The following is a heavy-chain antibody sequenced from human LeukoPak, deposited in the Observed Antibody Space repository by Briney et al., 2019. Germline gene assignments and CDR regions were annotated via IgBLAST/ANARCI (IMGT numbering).Heavy chain of an antibody. Sequence: TRGSLRLSCAASGFTFSSYEMNWVRQAPGKGLEWVSYISSSGSTIYYADSVKGRFTISRDNAKNSLYLQMNSLRAEDTAVYYCAREVKQWLVRGVFDYWGQGTLVTVSS. CDR3: AREVKQWLVRGVFDY. V-gene: IGHV3-48*03. CDR2: ISSSGSTI. D-gene: IGHD6-19*01. CDR1: GFTFSSYE. J-gene: IGHJ4*02.